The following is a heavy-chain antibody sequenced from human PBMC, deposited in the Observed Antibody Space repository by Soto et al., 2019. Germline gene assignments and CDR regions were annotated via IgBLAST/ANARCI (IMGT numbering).Heavy chain of an antibody. CDR2: ISYDGSNK. CDR3: AKDVVVGATTGLGDYYYYYGMDV. Sequence: GGSLRLSCAASGFTFSSYGMHWVRQAPGKGLEWVAVISYDGSNKYYADSVKGRFTISRDNSKNTLHLQMNSLRAEDTAVFYCAKDVVVGATTGLGDYYYYYGMDVWGQGTTVTVS. V-gene: IGHV3-30*18. J-gene: IGHJ6*02. D-gene: IGHD1-26*01. CDR1: GFTFSSYG.